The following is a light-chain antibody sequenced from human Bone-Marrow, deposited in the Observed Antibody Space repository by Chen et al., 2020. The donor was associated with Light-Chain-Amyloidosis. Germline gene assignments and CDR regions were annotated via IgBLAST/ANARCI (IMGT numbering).Light chain of an antibody. CDR1: SSDVGGDNH. Sequence: QSALTQPASVSGSPGQSIIISCTGTSSDVGGDNHVSWYHQHPDKAPKLMIYEVTNRPSWVPDRFSGSKSDNTASLTISGLQTEDEADYFCSSYTITNTLVFGSGTRVTVL. CDR3: SSYTITNTLV. J-gene: IGLJ1*01. V-gene: IGLV2-14*01. CDR2: EVT.